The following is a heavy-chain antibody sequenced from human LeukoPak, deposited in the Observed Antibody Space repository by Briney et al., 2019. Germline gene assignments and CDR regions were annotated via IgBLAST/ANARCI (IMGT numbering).Heavy chain of an antibody. Sequence: GGSLRLSCASSGFTFSNYDMNWVRQAPGEGLEWVSYIRSSSSTLYYADSVKGRFTISRNNAKNSLYLQMNSLRDEGTAVYYCARGTPWAFDIWGQGTMVTVSS. CDR1: GFTFSNYD. CDR3: ARGTPWAFDI. D-gene: IGHD2-15*01. J-gene: IGHJ3*02. CDR2: IRSSSSTL. V-gene: IGHV3-48*02.